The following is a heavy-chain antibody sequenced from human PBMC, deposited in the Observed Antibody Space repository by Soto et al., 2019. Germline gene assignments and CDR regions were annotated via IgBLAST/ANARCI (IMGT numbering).Heavy chain of an antibody. CDR3: AGGLHWYFDL. J-gene: IGHJ2*01. CDR1: GFTFSSYS. D-gene: IGHD5-18*01. CDR2: ISSSSSTI. Sequence: GGSLRLSCAASGFTFSSYSMNWVRQAPGKGLEWVSYISSSSSTIYYADSVKGRFTISRDNAKNSLYLQMNSLRAEDTAVYYCAGGLHWYFDLWGRGTLVTVSS. V-gene: IGHV3-48*01.